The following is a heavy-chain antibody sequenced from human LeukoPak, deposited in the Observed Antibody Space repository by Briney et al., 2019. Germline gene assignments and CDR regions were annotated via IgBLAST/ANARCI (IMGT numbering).Heavy chain of an antibody. J-gene: IGHJ4*02. CDR2: IKSKTDGGTT. D-gene: IGHD2-21*02. CDR1: GFTISNYW. V-gene: IGHV3-15*01. Sequence: GGSLRLSCAASGFTISNYWMSWVRQAPGKGLEWVGRIKSKTDGGTTDYAAPVKGRFTISRDDSKNTLYLQMNSLKTEDTAVYYCTTDLLAYCGGDCYYYWGQGTLVTVSS. CDR3: TTDLLAYCGGDCYYY.